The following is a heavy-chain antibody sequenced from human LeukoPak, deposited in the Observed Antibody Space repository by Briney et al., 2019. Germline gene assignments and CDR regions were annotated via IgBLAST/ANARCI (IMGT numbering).Heavy chain of an antibody. CDR3: ARKTGDC. Sequence: GGSLRLSCAVSGVTLTSAWMSWVRQAPGKGLEWVANIKQDGSEKYYVDSVKGRITISRDNAKNSLYLQMNSLRVEDTAVYYCARKTGDCWGQGTLVIVSS. CDR2: IKQDGSEK. J-gene: IGHJ4*02. V-gene: IGHV3-7*01. D-gene: IGHD1-14*01. CDR1: GVTLTSAW.